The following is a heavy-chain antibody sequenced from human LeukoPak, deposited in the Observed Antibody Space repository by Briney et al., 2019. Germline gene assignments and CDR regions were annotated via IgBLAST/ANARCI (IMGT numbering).Heavy chain of an antibody. V-gene: IGHV4-30-2*01. J-gene: IGHJ4*02. CDR2: IYHSGGT. Sequence: SETLSLTCAVSGGSISSDGYSWSWIRQPPGKGLEWIGYIYHSGGTYYDPSLKSRVAISLDRSKNQFSLKLSSVTAADTAVYYCARGGCSSASCPFDCWGQGTLVTVSS. D-gene: IGHD2-2*01. CDR1: GGSISSDGYS. CDR3: ARGGCSSASCPFDC.